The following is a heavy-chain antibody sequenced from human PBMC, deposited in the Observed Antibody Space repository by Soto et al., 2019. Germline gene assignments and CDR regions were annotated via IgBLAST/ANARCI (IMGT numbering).Heavy chain of an antibody. Sequence: QVQLVESGGGVVQPGRSLRLSCAASGFTFSSYGMHWVRQAPGKGLEWVAVISYDGSNKYYADSVKGRFTISRDNSQDTLYLQMNSLRAEDTAVYYCAKDQRPLIYSYGDLSFDYWGQGTLVTVSS. V-gene: IGHV3-30*18. J-gene: IGHJ4*02. CDR2: ISYDGSNK. CDR1: GFTFSSYG. D-gene: IGHD5-18*01. CDR3: AKDQRPLIYSYGDLSFDY.